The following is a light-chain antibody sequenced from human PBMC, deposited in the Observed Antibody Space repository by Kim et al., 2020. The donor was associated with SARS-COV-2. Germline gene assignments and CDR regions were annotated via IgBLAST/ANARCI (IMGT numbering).Light chain of an antibody. CDR2: DAS. J-gene: IGKJ4*01. CDR3: QQRRDWPLT. Sequence: LSPGGSAPLSCRASQSVSNLLAWYQQKPGQTPRLIIYDASTRATGIPARCSGSGSGTDFTLTISSLEPEDFADYYCQQRRDWPLTFGGGTKVDIK. CDR1: QSVSNL. V-gene: IGKV3-11*01.